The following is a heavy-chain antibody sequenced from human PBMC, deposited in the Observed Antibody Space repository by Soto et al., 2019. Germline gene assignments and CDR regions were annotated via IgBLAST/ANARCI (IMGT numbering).Heavy chain of an antibody. J-gene: IGHJ3*02. CDR2: IYPGDSDT. CDR3: ARSRIVGASDSFDI. CDR1: GYMLRSYW. Sequence: GESLKISCTGSGYMLRSYWIAWVRQMPGKGLEWMGLIYPGDSDTRYSPSFQGQVTISVDKSINTAHLQWSGLKASDTAMYYCARSRIVGASDSFDIWGQGTMVTVSS. V-gene: IGHV5-51*01. D-gene: IGHD1-26*01.